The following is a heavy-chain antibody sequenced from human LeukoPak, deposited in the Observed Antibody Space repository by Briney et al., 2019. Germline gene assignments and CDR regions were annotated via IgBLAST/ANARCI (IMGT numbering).Heavy chain of an antibody. CDR3: ARGLGGYFDL. J-gene: IGHJ2*01. CDR2: IYSGGST. Sequence: GGSLRLSCAASGFTFSSYAMNWVRQAPGKGLEWVSVIYSGGSTYYADSVKGRLTISRDNSKNTLYLQMNSLRAEDTAVYHCARGLGGYFDLWGRGTLVTVSS. CDR1: GFTFSSYA. V-gene: IGHV3-66*01. D-gene: IGHD3-10*01.